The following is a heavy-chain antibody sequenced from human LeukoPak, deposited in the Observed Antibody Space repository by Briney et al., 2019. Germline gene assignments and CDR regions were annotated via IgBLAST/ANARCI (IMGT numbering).Heavy chain of an antibody. D-gene: IGHD3-22*01. CDR2: ISWNSGSI. V-gene: IGHV3-9*01. J-gene: IGHJ3*02. Sequence: PGGSLRLSCAASGFTFDDYAMHWVRQAPGKGLEWVSGISWNSGSIGYADSVKDRFTISRDNAKNSLYLQMNSLRAEDTALYYCAKDTAYYYDSSGYYDAFDIWGQGTMVTVSS. CDR1: GFTFDDYA. CDR3: AKDTAYYYDSSGYYDAFDI.